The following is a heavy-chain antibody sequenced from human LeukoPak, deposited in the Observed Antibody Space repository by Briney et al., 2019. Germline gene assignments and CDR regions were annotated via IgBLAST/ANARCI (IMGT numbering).Heavy chain of an antibody. J-gene: IGHJ4*02. V-gene: IGHV4-59*01. CDR2: IYYSGST. D-gene: IGHD3-22*01. CDR3: ARAGDYYDSSGHDY. Sequence: SETLSLTCSVSGGSISSYYWSWIRQPPGRGLEWIGHIYYSGSTNYNPSLKSRVTISVDTSKNQFSLKLSSVTAADTAVYYCARAGDYYDSSGHDYWGQGTLVTVSS. CDR1: GGSISSYY.